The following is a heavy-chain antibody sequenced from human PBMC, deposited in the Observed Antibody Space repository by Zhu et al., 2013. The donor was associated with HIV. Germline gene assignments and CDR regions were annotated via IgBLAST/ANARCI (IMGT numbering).Heavy chain of an antibody. CDR1: GSFSSLS. CDR3: ATKDTDWEFDIVEDGMDV. V-gene: IGHV1-69*17. CDR2: ISALSGVS. J-gene: IGHJ6*02. Sequence: QVQLLQSGAXVKKAWVLGXGLLHGLRGSFSSLSLNWVRQAPGQGLEWMGGISALSGVSSYSQKFRGRVKITADKKTSTAYLEVTSLRSEDTAVYYCATKDTDWEFDIVEDGMDVWGQGTHGHRLV. D-gene: IGHD2-15*01.